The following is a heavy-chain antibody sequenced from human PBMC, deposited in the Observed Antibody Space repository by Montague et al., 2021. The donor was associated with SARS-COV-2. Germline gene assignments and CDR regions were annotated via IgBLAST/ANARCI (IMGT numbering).Heavy chain of an antibody. Sequence: SETLSLTCAVYRGSFHIFSWGWIRQSPGKGLEWIGEIDHSGNTNYNPSLKSRVTISVDTPKNQFSLNLTSVTAADTAMYYCARGSRVVGITSGLRYWGQGTQVAVSS. CDR2: IDHSGNT. CDR1: RGSFHIFS. CDR3: ARGSRVVGITSGLRY. V-gene: IGHV4-34*01. D-gene: IGHD2-21*01. J-gene: IGHJ4*02.